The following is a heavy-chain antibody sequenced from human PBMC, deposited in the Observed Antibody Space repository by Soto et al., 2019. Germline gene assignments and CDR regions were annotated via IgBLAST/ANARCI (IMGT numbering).Heavy chain of an antibody. Sequence: PSETLSLTCTVSGGSISSYYWSWIRQPPGKGLEWIGYIYYSGSTNYNPSLKSRVTISVDTSKNQFSLKLSSVTAADTAVDYCGRFYRSLWFDPWGQGTLVPVSS. V-gene: IGHV4-59*01. CDR3: GRFYRSLWFDP. D-gene: IGHD6-13*01. J-gene: IGHJ5*02. CDR2: IYYSGST. CDR1: GGSISSYY.